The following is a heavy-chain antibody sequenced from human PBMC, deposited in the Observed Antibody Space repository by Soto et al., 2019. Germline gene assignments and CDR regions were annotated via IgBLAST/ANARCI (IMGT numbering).Heavy chain of an antibody. J-gene: IGHJ4*02. CDR2: IKRKSEGGVT. V-gene: IGHV3-15*01. Sequence: GGSLRLSCAASGFNFTNAWMKWVRQFPGKGLEWVGRIKRKSEGGVTDYGAPVRGRFTISRDDSKSMLFLHMSSLKTEDTALYYCTINLRDNLGGRIVDFDYWGQVALVTVS. CDR1: GFNFTNAW. D-gene: IGHD3-16*01. CDR3: TINLRDNLGGRIVDFDY.